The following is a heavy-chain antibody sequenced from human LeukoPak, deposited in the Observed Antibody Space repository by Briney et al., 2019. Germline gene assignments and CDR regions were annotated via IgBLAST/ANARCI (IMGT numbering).Heavy chain of an antibody. V-gene: IGHV3-30*03. CDR3: ASFWFGEITYYFDY. CDR1: GFTFSSYG. D-gene: IGHD3-10*01. J-gene: IGHJ4*02. CDR2: ISYDGSNK. Sequence: GGSLRLSCAASGFTFSSYGMHWVRQAPGKGLEWVAVISYDGSNKYYADSVKGRFTISRDNSKNTLYLQMNSLRAEDTAVYYCASFWFGEITYYFDYWGQGTLVTVSS.